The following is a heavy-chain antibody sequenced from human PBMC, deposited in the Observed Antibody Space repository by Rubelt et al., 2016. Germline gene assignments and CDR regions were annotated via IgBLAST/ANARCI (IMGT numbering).Heavy chain of an antibody. V-gene: IGHV1-18*01. CDR1: GYTFTSYG. D-gene: IGHD1-7*01. J-gene: IGHJ4*02. Sequence: QVQLVQSGAEVKKPGASVKVSCKASGYTFTSYGISWVRQAPGQGLEWMGWISAYNGNTKYAQKLQGRVTMNTDTSSSTAYMELRSLRSDDTAVYYGARDLPPFRRYNWNFPLDYWGQGTLVTVSS. CDR2: ISAYNGNT. CDR3: ARDLPPFRRYNWNFPLDY.